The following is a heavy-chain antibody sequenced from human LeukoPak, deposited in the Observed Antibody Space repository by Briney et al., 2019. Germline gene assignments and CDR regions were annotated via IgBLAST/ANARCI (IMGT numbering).Heavy chain of an antibody. CDR1: GFTFDDYA. D-gene: IGHD6-19*01. CDR2: ISWNSGSI. V-gene: IGHV3-9*01. J-gene: IGHJ4*02. CDR3: AKDHRPPGGRSGWLD. Sequence: GRSLRLSCAASGFTFDDYAMHWVRQAPGKGLEWVSGISWNSGSIGYADSVKGRFTISRDNAKNSLYLQMNSLRAEDTALYYCAKDHRPPGGRSGWLDWGQGTLVTVSS.